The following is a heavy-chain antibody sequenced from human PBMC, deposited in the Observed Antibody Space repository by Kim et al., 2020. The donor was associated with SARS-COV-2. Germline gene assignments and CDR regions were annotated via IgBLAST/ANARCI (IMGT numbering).Heavy chain of an antibody. V-gene: IGHV3-15*01. Sequence: GGSLRLSCAASGFTFSNAWMSWVRQAPGKGLEWVGRIKSKTDGGTTDYAAPVKGRFTISRDDSKNTLYLQMNSLKTEDTAVYYCTTDLQYCSSTSCYGAAGPWPMNTKDFDSWGQGTLVTVSS. CDR2: IKSKTDGGTT. J-gene: IGHJ4*02. D-gene: IGHD2-2*01. CDR3: TTDLQYCSSTSCYGAAGPWPMNTKDFDS. CDR1: GFTFSNAW.